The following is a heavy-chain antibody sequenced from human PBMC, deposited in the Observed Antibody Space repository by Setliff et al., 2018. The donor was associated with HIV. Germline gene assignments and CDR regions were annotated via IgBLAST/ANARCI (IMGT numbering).Heavy chain of an antibody. J-gene: IGHJ4*02. D-gene: IGHD5-18*01. CDR2: INHSGST. CDR1: GGSFSGYY. V-gene: IGHV4-34*01. Sequence: SETLSLTCAVYGGSFSGYYWSWIRQPPGKGLEWIGEINHSGSTNYNPSLKSRVTISVDTSKNQFSLKLSSVTAADTAVYYCARDGYSYGVGREGGYWGQGTLVTVSS. CDR3: ARDGYSYGVGREGGY.